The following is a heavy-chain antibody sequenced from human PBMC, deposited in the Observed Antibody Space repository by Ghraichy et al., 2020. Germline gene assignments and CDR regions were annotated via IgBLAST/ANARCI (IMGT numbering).Heavy chain of an antibody. J-gene: IGHJ4*02. CDR3: ARDSYGDYGTHFDY. V-gene: IGHV3-33*01. CDR2: IWYDGSNK. D-gene: IGHD4-17*01. Sequence: GGSLRLSCAASGFTFSSYGMHWVRQAPGKGLEWVAVIWYDGSNKYYADSVKGRFTISRDNSKNTLYLQMNSLRAEETAVYYCARDSYGDYGTHFDYWGQGTLVTVSS. CDR1: GFTFSSYG.